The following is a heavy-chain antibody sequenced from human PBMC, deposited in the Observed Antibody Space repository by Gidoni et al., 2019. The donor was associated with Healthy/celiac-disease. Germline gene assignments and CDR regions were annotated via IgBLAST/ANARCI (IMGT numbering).Heavy chain of an antibody. CDR3: TTADFWSGYPNQYYYGMDV. CDR1: GFTFSNAW. J-gene: IGHJ6*02. D-gene: IGHD3-3*01. V-gene: IGHV3-15*01. Sequence: EVQLVESGGGLVKPGGSLRLSCAASGFTFSNAWMSWVRQAPGKGLEWFGRIKSKTDGGTTDYAAPVKGRFTISRDDSKNTLYLQMNSLKTEDTAVYYCTTADFWSGYPNQYYYGMDVWGQGTTVTVSS. CDR2: IKSKTDGGTT.